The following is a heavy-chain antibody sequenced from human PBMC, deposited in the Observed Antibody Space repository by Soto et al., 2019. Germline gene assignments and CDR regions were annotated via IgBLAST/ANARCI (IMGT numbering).Heavy chain of an antibody. CDR1: GVTFSSYA. J-gene: IGHJ4*02. D-gene: IGHD2-8*01. CDR3: AKDNRRDAFEY. CDR2: ISYDGSNK. Sequence: GGSLRLACAASGVTFSSYAMHWVRQAPGKGLEWVAVISYDGSNKYYADSVKGRFTISRDNSKNTLYLQMNSLRAEDTAVYYCAKDNRRDAFEYWGQGTLVTVSS. V-gene: IGHV3-30-3*01.